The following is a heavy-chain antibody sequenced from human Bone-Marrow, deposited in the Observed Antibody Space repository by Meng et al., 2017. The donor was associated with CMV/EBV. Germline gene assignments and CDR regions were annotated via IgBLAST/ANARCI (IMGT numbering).Heavy chain of an antibody. CDR2: IIPIFGTA. CDR3: AKVGSSTWFPDY. J-gene: IGHJ4*02. V-gene: IGHV1-69*05. Sequence: SVKVSCKASGGTFSSYTISWVRQAPGQGLEWMGGIIPIFGTANYAQKFQGRVTITTDESTSTAYMELSSLRSEDTAVYYCAKVGSSTWFPDYWGQGTLVTVSS. D-gene: IGHD6-13*01. CDR1: GGTFSSYT.